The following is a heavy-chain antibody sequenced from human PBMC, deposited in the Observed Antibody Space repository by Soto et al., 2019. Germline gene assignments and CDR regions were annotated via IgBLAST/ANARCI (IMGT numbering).Heavy chain of an antibody. V-gene: IGHV3-74*01. CDR1: GFTFSSYW. D-gene: IGHD6-6*01. CDR3: ARDQLRHSSSSIGWFDP. Sequence: GGSLRLSCAASGFTFSSYWMHWVRQAPGKGLVWVSRINSDGSSTSYADSVKGRFTISRDNAKNTLYLQMNSLRAEDTAVYYCARDQLRHSSSSIGWFDPWGQGTLVTVSS. J-gene: IGHJ5*02. CDR2: INSDGSST.